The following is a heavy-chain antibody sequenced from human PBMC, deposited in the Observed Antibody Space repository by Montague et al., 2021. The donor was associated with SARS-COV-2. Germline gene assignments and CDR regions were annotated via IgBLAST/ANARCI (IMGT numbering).Heavy chain of an antibody. CDR2: IYYSGST. V-gene: IGHV4-31*03. CDR3: ARVLGGYCSGGSCYRGWYFDL. Sequence: TLSLTCTVSGGSISSGGYYWSWIRQHPGKGLEWIGYIYYSGSTYYNPSLKSRVTISVDTSKNQFSLKLSSVTAADTAVYYCARVLGGYCSGGSCYRGWYFDLWDRGTLVTVSS. J-gene: IGHJ2*01. D-gene: IGHD2-15*01. CDR1: GGSISSGGYY.